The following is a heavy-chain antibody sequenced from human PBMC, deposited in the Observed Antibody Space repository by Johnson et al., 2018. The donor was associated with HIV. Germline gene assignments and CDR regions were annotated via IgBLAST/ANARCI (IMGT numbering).Heavy chain of an antibody. Sequence: VQLMESGGGLVQPGGSLRLSCAASGFTFDDYGMSWVRQGPGKGLEWVSGINWNGGSRGYADSLMGRFTISRDNAKKSLYLQMNSLRADDTAVYYCARGSTYYYDSSGSDAFDIWGQGTMVTVSS. V-gene: IGHV3-20*04. J-gene: IGHJ3*02. CDR3: ARGSTYYYDSSGSDAFDI. CDR2: INWNGGSR. D-gene: IGHD3-22*01. CDR1: GFTFDDYG.